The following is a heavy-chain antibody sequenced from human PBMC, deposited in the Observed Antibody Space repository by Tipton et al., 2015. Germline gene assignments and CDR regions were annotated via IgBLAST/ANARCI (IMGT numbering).Heavy chain of an antibody. D-gene: IGHD5-18*01. CDR3: ARGGYSDHDFDY. Sequence: TLSLTCTVSGGSISRGDYYWSWIRQPPGKGLEWIGYINYGGTTYYNPSLKSRVSISEDTSKNQFSLKLSSVTAADTAVYYCARGGYSDHDFDYWGRGILVTVSS. CDR2: INYGGTT. V-gene: IGHV4-30-4*01. J-gene: IGHJ4*02. CDR1: GGSISRGDYY.